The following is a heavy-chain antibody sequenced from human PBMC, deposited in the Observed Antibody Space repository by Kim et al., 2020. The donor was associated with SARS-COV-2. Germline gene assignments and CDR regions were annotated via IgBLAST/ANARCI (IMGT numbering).Heavy chain of an antibody. D-gene: IGHD1-1*01. CDR3: AKTGQFDS. J-gene: IGHJ4*02. CDR1: GFTLSTSA. CDR2: IVSGGAT. V-gene: IGHV3-23*01. Sequence: GGSLRLSCAVSGFTLSTSAMSWVRQAPGDGLEWVSSIVSGGATLYADSVKGRFTISRDNSMNTLYLQMDSLRVDDTAFYYCAKTGQFDSWGQGTLVTVSS.